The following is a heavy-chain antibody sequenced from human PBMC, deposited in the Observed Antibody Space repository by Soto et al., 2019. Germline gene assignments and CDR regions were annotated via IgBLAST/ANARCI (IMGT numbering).Heavy chain of an antibody. CDR3: TRELNDYPYYFDY. CDR2: INADASSK. J-gene: IGHJ4*02. CDR1: GLTFSPTR. V-gene: IGHV3-74*01. D-gene: IGHD4-17*01. Sequence: GGSLRLSCAASGLTFSPTRMHWVRQAPGKGLEWVARINADASSKKYADAVKGRFTISRDNATATVNLHMTSLRLEDTAVYYCTRELNDYPYYFDYWGQGTLVTVSS.